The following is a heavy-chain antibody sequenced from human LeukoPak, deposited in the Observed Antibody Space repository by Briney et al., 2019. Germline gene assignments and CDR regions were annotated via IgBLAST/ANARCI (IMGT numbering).Heavy chain of an antibody. J-gene: IGHJ4*02. V-gene: IGHV3-21*01. CDR1: GFTFSSYS. D-gene: IGHD6-6*01. Sequence: PGGSLRLSCAAPGFTFSSYSMNWVRQAPGKGLEWVSSISSSSSYIYYADSVKGRFTISRDNAKNSLYLQMNSPRAEDTAVYYCARSKGSSFRSPFDYWGQGTLVTVSS. CDR2: ISSSSSYI. CDR3: ARSKGSSFRSPFDY.